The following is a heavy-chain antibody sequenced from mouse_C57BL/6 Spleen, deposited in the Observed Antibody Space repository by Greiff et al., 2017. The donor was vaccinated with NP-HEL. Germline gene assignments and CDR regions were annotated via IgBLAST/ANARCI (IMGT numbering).Heavy chain of an antibody. J-gene: IGHJ4*01. CDR2: ISYDGSN. V-gene: IGHV3-6*01. CDR3: ASQNRYYYAMDY. CDR1: GYSITSGYY. Sequence: VQLQQSGPGLVKPSQSLSLTCSVTGYSITSGYYWNWIRQFPGNKLEWMGYISYDGSNNYNPSLKNRISITRDTSKNQFFLKLNSVTTEDTATYYCASQNRYYYAMDYWGQGTSVTVSS.